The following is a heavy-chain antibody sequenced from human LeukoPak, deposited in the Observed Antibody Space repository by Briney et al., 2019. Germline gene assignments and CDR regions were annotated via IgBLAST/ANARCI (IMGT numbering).Heavy chain of an antibody. CDR2: ISGSGGST. V-gene: IGHV3-23*01. Sequence: GGSLRLSCAASGFTFSSYAMSWVRQAPGKGLEWVSAISGSGGSTYYADSVKGRFTISRDNPKNTLYLQMNSLRAEDTAVYYCAKDRQHIVVVVAATGLFDYWGQGTLVTVSS. D-gene: IGHD2-15*01. CDR3: AKDRQHIVVVVAATGLFDY. J-gene: IGHJ4*02. CDR1: GFTFSSYA.